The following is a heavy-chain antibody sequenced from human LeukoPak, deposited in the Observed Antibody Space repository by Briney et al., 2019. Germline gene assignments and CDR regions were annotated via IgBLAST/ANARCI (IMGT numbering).Heavy chain of an antibody. D-gene: IGHD3-10*01. J-gene: IGHJ3*02. CDR2: INSDWSST. V-gene: IGHV3-74*01. Sequence: GGSLRLSCAASGFTFFSYRMHWVRQAPGKGVVWVSRINSDWSSTSYADSVKGRFTISRDNAKNTLYVQMNSLRAEDTAVYYCSTGSGHAFDIWGRGTMVTVSS. CDR3: STGSGHAFDI. CDR1: GFTFFSYR.